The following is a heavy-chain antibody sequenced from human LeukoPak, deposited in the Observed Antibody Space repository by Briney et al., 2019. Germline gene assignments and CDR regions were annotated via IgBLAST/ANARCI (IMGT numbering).Heavy chain of an antibody. CDR2: ISDGGGST. V-gene: IGHV3-23*01. CDR3: ARDLHSSSSPYYGMDV. Sequence: GGSLRLSCAASGFTFSSYAMSWVRQAPGKGLEWVSTISDGGGSTYYADSVKGRFTISRDNSKNTLYLQMNSLRAEDTAVYYCARDLHSSSSPYYGMDVWGQGTTVTVSS. J-gene: IGHJ6*02. D-gene: IGHD6-13*01. CDR1: GFTFSSYA.